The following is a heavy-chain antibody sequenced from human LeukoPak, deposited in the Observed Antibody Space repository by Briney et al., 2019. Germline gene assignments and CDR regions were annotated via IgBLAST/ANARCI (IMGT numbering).Heavy chain of an antibody. V-gene: IGHV4-30-4*01. CDR2: IYYSGST. J-gene: IGHJ4*02. Sequence: PSQTLSLTCTVSGGSISSGDYYWSWIRQPPGKGLEWIGYIYYSGSTYYNPSLKSRVTISVDTSKIQFSLKLSSVTAADTAVYYCSRVELPAYFDYWGQGTLVTVSS. D-gene: IGHD2-2*01. CDR1: GGSISSGDYY. CDR3: SRVELPAYFDY.